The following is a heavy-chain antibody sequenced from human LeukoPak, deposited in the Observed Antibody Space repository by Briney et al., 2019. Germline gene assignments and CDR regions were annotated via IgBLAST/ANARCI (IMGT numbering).Heavy chain of an antibody. CDR2: IRYDGSNK. J-gene: IGHJ4*02. D-gene: IGHD2-8*01. CDR3: TTDLPCTNGVCWSFDY. CDR1: GFTFSSYG. Sequence: PGGSLRLSCAATGFTFSSYGMHWVRQAPGKGLEWVAFIRYDGSNKYYADSVKGRFTISRDNSKNTLYLQMNSLRAEDTAVYYCTTDLPCTNGVCWSFDYWGQGTLVTVSS. V-gene: IGHV3-30*02.